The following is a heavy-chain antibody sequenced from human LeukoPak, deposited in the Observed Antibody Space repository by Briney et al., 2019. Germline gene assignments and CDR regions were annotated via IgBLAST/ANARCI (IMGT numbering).Heavy chain of an antibody. Sequence: ASVSDSGKPSVDTFTIYDSSWVRQAPGPGLEWMGWISTYNDNTHYAQKLQGRVTMTTDTSTSTVYMELKSLRSDDTAVYYCARIQSRIIAARPGNPAFDFWGRGTLVTVSS. CDR3: ARIQSRIIAARPGNPAFDF. D-gene: IGHD6-6*01. CDR1: VDTFTIYD. V-gene: IGHV1-18*01. J-gene: IGHJ4*02. CDR2: ISTYNDNT.